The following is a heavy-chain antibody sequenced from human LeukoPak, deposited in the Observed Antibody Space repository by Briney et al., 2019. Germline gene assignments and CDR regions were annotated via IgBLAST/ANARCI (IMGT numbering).Heavy chain of an antibody. CDR2: ISHDARTK. CDR3: ARPSPPGDGYNPPDH. J-gene: IGHJ5*02. CDR1: GFNVDNFA. V-gene: IGHV3-30*04. D-gene: IGHD5-24*01. Sequence: GKSLTLSCVVSGFNVDNFAMHWVRQPLGKGLEWVAVISHDARTKYYADSMKGRITISRDNSKNTLFLQMNNLRTEDTAVYFCARPSPPGDGYNPPDHWGQGTLVTVSS.